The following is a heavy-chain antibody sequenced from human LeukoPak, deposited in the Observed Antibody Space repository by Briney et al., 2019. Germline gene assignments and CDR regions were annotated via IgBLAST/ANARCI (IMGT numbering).Heavy chain of an antibody. CDR3: ARSKDIRMGSKRGIEMDY. V-gene: IGHV4-34*01. D-gene: IGHD5-24*01. CDR2: INHSGST. CDR1: GFTFSSYG. J-gene: IGHJ4*02. Sequence: PGGSLRLSCAASGFTFSSYGMHWVRQAPGKGLEWIGEINHSGSTNYNPSLKSRVTISVDTSKNQFSLKLSSVTAADTAVYYCARSKDIRMGSKRGIEMDYWGQGTLVTVSS.